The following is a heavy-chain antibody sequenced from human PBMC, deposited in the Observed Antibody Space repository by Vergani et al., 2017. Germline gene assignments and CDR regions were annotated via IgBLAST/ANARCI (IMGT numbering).Heavy chain of an antibody. Sequence: QVQLQESGPGLVKPSETLSLTCSVSTQSISRYYWSWIRQPAGKGLEWIGRVFSSGSTVYNPDLKSRVIMSLDTSKKQLSLNLTSVTAADTAGYYCAKGPTSNRGYFDHWGQGTLVIASS. J-gene: IGHJ4*03. CDR3: AKGPTSNRGYFDH. CDR1: TQSISRYY. V-gene: IGHV4-4*07. CDR2: VFSSGST. D-gene: IGHD2/OR15-2a*01.